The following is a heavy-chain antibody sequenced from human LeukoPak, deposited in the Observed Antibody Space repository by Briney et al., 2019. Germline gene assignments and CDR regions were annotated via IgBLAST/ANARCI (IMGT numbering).Heavy chain of an antibody. D-gene: IGHD3-10*01. Sequence: GGSLRLSCAASGFTVSSNYMSWVRQAPGKGLEWVSVIYSGGSTYYADSVKGRFTISRDNSKNTLYLQMNSLRAEDTAVYYCARDNSAMSLDYWGQGTLVTVSS. CDR2: IYSGGST. J-gene: IGHJ4*02. CDR3: ARDNSAMSLDY. CDR1: GFTVSSNY. V-gene: IGHV3-66*01.